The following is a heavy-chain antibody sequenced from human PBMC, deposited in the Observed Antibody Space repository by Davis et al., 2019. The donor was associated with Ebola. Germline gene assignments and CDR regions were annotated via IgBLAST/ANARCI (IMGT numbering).Heavy chain of an antibody. CDR2: MNPNSGNT. CDR1: GYTFTSYD. CDR3: ARFFGDTYYYGMDV. D-gene: IGHD2-21*02. J-gene: IGHJ6*02. V-gene: IGHV1-8*01. Sequence: ASVKVSCKASGYTFTSYDINWVRQAPGQGLEWMGWMNPNSGNTGYAQKFQGRVTMTRNTSISTAYMELSSLRSEDTAVYYCARFFGDTYYYGMDVWGQGTTVTVSS.